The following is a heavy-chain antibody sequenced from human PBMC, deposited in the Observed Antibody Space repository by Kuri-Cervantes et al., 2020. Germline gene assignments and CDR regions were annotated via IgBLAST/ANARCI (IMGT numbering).Heavy chain of an antibody. CDR1: GFSFSSYS. CDR3: AKSFVAYHLLSFFDY. D-gene: IGHD5-12*01. V-gene: IGHV3-64*02. Sequence: GGSLRLSCAASGFSFSSYSMNWVRQAPGKGLEYVSAISSNGGSTYYADSVKGRFTISRDNSKNTLYLRMNSLRAEDTAVYYCAKSFVAYHLLSFFDYWGQGTLVTVSS. J-gene: IGHJ4*02. CDR2: ISSNGGST.